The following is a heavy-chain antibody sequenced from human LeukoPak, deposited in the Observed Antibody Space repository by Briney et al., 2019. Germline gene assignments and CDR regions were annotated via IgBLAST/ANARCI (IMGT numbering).Heavy chain of an antibody. Sequence: GGSLRLSCAASGFSVSGKFMSWVRQAAGKGLEWVSGIGTTGDTYYPGSVKGRFSISRENAKNSLYLQINSLRVEDTAVYYCARGHLPVVDGDSLSDAFDIWGQGTMVTVSS. V-gene: IGHV3-13*01. CDR1: GFSVSGKF. D-gene: IGHD2-15*01. CDR3: ARGHLPVVDGDSLSDAFDI. CDR2: IGTTGDT. J-gene: IGHJ3*02.